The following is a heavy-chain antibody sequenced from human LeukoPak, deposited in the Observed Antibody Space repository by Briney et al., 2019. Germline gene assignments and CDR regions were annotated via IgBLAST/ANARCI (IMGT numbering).Heavy chain of an antibody. V-gene: IGHV4-30-4*01. CDR1: GGSISSGDYY. CDR3: ARVPKWSDAFDI. J-gene: IGHJ3*02. D-gene: IGHD2-15*01. Sequence: PSETLPLTCTVSGGSISSGDYYWSWIRQPPGKGLEWIGYIYYSGSTYYNPSLKSRVTISVDTSKNQFSLKLSSVTAADTAVYYCARVPKWSDAFDIWGQGTMVTVSS. CDR2: IYYSGST.